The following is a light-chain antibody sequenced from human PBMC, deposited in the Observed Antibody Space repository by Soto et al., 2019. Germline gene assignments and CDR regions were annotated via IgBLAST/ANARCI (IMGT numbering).Light chain of an antibody. CDR1: SSNIGAGFD. CDR2: GNT. J-gene: IGLJ2*01. Sequence: QSVLTQPPSVSGAPGQSVTFSCAGTSSNIGAGFDVHWYQQLPGTVPKLLIYGNTNRPSGVPDRFSASKSGTSASLAITGLQAEDEADYYCQSFDISLNVIFGGGTKLTVL. CDR3: QSFDISLNVI. V-gene: IGLV1-40*01.